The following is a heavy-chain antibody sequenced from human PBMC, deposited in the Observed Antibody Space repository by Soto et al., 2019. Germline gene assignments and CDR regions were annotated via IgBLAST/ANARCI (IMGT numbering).Heavy chain of an antibody. J-gene: IGHJ4*02. V-gene: IGHV1-69*13. CDR1: GGTFSSYA. D-gene: IGHD3-3*01. Sequence: ASVKVSCKACGGTFSSYAISWVRQDPGQGLEWMGGIIPIFGTANYAQKFQGRVTITADESTITAYMELSSLRSEDTAVYYCARREYDFWSGYYGAYFDYWGQGTLVTVSS. CDR2: IIPIFGTA. CDR3: ARREYDFWSGYYGAYFDY.